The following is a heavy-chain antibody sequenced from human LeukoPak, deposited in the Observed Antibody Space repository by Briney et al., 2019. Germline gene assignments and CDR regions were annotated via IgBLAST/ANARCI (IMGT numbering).Heavy chain of an antibody. Sequence: PSETLSLTCAVSGGSISSGGYSGSWIRRPPGKGLEGVGYFYHSGSTYYNPSLKSRVTISVDRSKNQFSLKLSSVTAADTAVYYCARGITMVRGVDFNWFDPWGQGTLVTVSS. CDR2: FYHSGST. CDR3: ARGITMVRGVDFNWFDP. D-gene: IGHD3-10*01. CDR1: GGSISSGGYS. V-gene: IGHV4-30-2*01. J-gene: IGHJ5*02.